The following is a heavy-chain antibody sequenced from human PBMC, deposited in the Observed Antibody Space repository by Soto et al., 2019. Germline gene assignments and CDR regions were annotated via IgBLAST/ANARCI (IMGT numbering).Heavy chain of an antibody. Sequence: QVQLVQSGAEVKKPGSSVKVSCKASGGTFSSYTISWVRQAPGQGLEWMGRIIPILGIANYAQKFQGRVTITADKSTSTAYMELSSLRSEDKAVYYCARDGGPIVVVVAATPHDAFEIWGQGTMVTVSS. D-gene: IGHD2-15*01. CDR3: ARDGGPIVVVVAATPHDAFEI. CDR2: IIPILGIA. V-gene: IGHV1-69*08. J-gene: IGHJ3*02. CDR1: GGTFSSYT.